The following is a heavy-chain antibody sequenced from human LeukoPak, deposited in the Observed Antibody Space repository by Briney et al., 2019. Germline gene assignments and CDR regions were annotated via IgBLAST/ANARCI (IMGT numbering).Heavy chain of an antibody. CDR3: ARGPLYYFDY. V-gene: IGHV4-34*01. J-gene: IGHJ4*02. Sequence: SETLSLTCAVYGGSFSGYYWSWIRQLPGKGLEWIGEINHSGSTNYNPSLKSRVTISVDTSKNQFSLKLSSVTAADTAVYYCARGPLYYFDYWGLGTLVTVSS. CDR1: GGSFSGYY. CDR2: INHSGST.